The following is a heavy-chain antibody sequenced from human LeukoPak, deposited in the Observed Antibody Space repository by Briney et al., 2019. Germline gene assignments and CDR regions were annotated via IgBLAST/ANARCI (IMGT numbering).Heavy chain of an antibody. V-gene: IGHV1-46*01. D-gene: IGHD1-26*01. Sequence: ASVKVSCKESGYTFTNYYIHWVRQAPGQGLEWMGIINPSDGSTSYLQKFQGRITMTRDTSISTAYMELTRLRSDDTAVYYCARGSGNYTHDAFDIWGQGTMVTVSS. CDR2: INPSDGST. J-gene: IGHJ3*02. CDR1: GYTFTNYY. CDR3: ARGSGNYTHDAFDI.